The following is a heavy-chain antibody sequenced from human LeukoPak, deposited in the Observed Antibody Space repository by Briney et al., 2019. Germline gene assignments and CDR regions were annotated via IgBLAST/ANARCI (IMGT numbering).Heavy chain of an antibody. J-gene: IGHJ4*02. CDR3: ARHFGQQLLGDY. CDR1: GGSISSSSYY. V-gene: IGHV4-39*01. Sequence: SSETLSLTCTVSGGSISSSSYYWGWIRQPPGKGLEWIGSIYYSGSTYYNPSLKSRVTISVDTSKNQFSLKLSSVTAADTAVYYCARHFGQQLLGDYWGQGTLVTVSS. CDR2: IYYSGST. D-gene: IGHD6-13*01.